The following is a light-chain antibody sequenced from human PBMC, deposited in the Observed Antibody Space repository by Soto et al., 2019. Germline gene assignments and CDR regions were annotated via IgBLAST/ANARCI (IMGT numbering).Light chain of an antibody. J-gene: IGKJ1*01. CDR2: LAS. V-gene: IGKV1-5*03. CDR1: QSISTS. Sequence: DIQMTQSPSTLSAFVGDRVTITCRASQSISTSLAWYQQKPGKAPKLLIYLASTLQSGVPARFSGSGSATEFTLSISSLQLDDFATYYCQQYGTSSRTFGQGTKVEMK. CDR3: QQYGTSSRT.